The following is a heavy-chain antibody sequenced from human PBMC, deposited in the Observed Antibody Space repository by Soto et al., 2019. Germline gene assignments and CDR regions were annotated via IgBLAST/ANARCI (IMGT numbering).Heavy chain of an antibody. CDR2: IYHSGST. D-gene: IGHD3-22*01. Sequence: SETLSLTCAVSCGSISSSNWWSWVRQPPGKGLEWIGEIYHSGSTNYNPSLKSRVTISVDKSKNQFSLKLSSVTAADTAVYYCASRSGTMIVVARWGQGTLVTV. V-gene: IGHV4-4*02. CDR3: ASRSGTMIVVAR. CDR1: CGSISSSNW. J-gene: IGHJ4*02.